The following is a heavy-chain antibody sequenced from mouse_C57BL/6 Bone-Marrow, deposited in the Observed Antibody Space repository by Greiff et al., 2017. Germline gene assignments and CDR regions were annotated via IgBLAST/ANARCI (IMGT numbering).Heavy chain of an antibody. D-gene: IGHD2-4*01. V-gene: IGHV1-62-2*01. CDR1: GYTFTEYT. CDR3: ASHGIYYDYEGWFAY. J-gene: IGHJ3*01. Sequence: QVQLKESGAELVKPGASVKLSCKASGYTFTEYTIHWVKQRSGQGLEWIGWFYPGSGSIKYNEKFKDKATLTADKSSSTAYMELSRLTSEASAVXICASHGIYYDYEGWFAYWGQGTLVTVSA. CDR2: FYPGSGSI.